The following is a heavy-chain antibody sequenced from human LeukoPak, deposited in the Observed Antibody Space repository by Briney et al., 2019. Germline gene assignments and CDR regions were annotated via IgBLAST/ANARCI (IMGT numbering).Heavy chain of an antibody. CDR2: IKEDGSET. CDR1: GFTFSSNW. J-gene: IGHJ4*02. CDR3: ARETPRRGETRDGYR. V-gene: IGHV3-7*01. Sequence: GGSLRLSCAASGFTFSSNWMTWVRQPPGKGLECLANIKEDGSETYYADSVKGRFTISRDNPKNLLFLQINSLRVEDTAVYYCARETPRRGETRDGYRWGQGTVVTVSS. D-gene: IGHD5-24*01.